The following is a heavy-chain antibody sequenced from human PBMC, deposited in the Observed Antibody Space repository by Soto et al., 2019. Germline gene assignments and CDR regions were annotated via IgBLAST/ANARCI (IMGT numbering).Heavy chain of an antibody. J-gene: IGHJ4*02. D-gene: IGHD2-8*01. V-gene: IGHV3-21*01. CDR1: GFTFSRYS. CDR3: ASEYCTGNSCYSRIFDY. CDR2: ISSTSTYI. Sequence: EVHLVESGGGLVKPGGSLRLSCEGSGFTFSRYSMNWVRQAPGKGLEWVASISSTSTYIYYGDSVKGRFTIARDNAKNSLYLQMDSLRDEDKALYYCASEYCTGNSCYSRIFDYWGQGTLVTVSS.